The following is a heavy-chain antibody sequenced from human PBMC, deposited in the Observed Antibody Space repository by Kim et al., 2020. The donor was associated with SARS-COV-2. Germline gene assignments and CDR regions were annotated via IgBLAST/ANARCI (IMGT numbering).Heavy chain of an antibody. CDR3: AGTLGSYDFWSGYYFDY. CDR2: IIPIFGTA. CDR1: GGTFSSYA. D-gene: IGHD3-3*01. J-gene: IGHJ4*02. Sequence: SVKVSCKASGGTFSSYAISWVRQAPGQGLEWMGGIIPIFGTANYAQKFQGRVTITADESTSTAYMELSSLRSEDTAVYYCAGTLGSYDFWSGYYFDYWGQGTLVTVSS. V-gene: IGHV1-69*13.